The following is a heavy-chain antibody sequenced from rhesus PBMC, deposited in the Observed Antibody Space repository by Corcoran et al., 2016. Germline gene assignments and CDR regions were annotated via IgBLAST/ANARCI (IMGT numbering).Heavy chain of an antibody. CDR3: AREGSAIYFDY. Sequence: QVQLVQSGAEVKKPGSSVKVSCKASGYTFTDYYMHWVRQAPGQGLEWMEETNPKTGGTTYAQKFQGRVTMTRDTSTSTAYMELSSLRSEDTAVYYCAREGSAIYFDYWGQGVLVTVSS. D-gene: IGHD3-34*01. V-gene: IGHV1-138*01. J-gene: IGHJ4*01. CDR2: TNPKTGGT. CDR1: GYTFTDYY.